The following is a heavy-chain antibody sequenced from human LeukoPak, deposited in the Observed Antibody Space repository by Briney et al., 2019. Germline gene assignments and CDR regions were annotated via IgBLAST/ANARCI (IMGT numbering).Heavy chain of an antibody. D-gene: IGHD3-3*01. Sequence: ASVKVSCKAFGYTFTDYYIHWVKEAPGKGLEWMGRVDPEDGETTYAERFQGRVTITADTSTDTAYMELNNLRSEDTAVYYCATWSVSGSFDSWGQGTLVTVSS. CDR3: ATWSVSGSFDS. V-gene: IGHV1-69-2*01. J-gene: IGHJ4*02. CDR1: GYTFTDYY. CDR2: VDPEDGET.